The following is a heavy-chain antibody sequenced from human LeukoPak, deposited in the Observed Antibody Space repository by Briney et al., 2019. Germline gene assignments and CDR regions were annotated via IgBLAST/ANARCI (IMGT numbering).Heavy chain of an antibody. J-gene: IGHJ4*02. V-gene: IGHV3-48*03. CDR1: GFTFSSYE. CDR2: ISSSGSTI. Sequence: GGSLRLSCAASGFTFSSYEMNWVRQAPGKGLEWVSYISSSGSTIYYADSVKGRFTISRDNAKNSLYLQMNSLRAEDTAVYYCARDYGSGRRLGFDYWGQGTLVTVSS. D-gene: IGHD3-10*01. CDR3: ARDYGSGRRLGFDY.